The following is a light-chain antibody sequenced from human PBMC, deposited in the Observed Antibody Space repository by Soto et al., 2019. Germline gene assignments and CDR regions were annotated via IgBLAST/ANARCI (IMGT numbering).Light chain of an antibody. CDR2: EVA. V-gene: IGLV2-8*01. CDR1: SSDIGSYNY. J-gene: IGLJ3*02. Sequence: QSALTQPASVSGSPGQSITISCTGTSSDIGSYNYVAWYQQFPGKTPKLMIYEVANRPSGVPVRFSGSKSGNTASLTVSGLQAEDEADYYCSSYGGSNNLLFGGGTKLTVL. CDR3: SSYGGSNNLL.